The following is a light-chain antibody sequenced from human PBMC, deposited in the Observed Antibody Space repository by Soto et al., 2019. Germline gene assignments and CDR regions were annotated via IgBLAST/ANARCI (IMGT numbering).Light chain of an antibody. V-gene: IGLV1-40*01. CDR3: QSYDTSRSGAGV. CDR2: GTT. Sequence: QSVLTQPPSVSGAPGQRITISCTGSPSNIGAGFDVHWYQQFPGTAPKLLIYGTTSRPSGVPDRFSGSQSGTSASLAITGLQAGDEADYYCQSYDTSRSGAGVFGGGTQLTVL. CDR1: PSNIGAGFD. J-gene: IGLJ3*02.